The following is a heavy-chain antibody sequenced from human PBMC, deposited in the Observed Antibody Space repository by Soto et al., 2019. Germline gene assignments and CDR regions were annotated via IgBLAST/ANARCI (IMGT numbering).Heavy chain of an antibody. Sequence: QVQLVQSGTEVKRPGASVEVSCKASGYTFTSYGINWMRQAPGQGLEWMGWISAYNDYTNYAQKFQGRVTMTTVTSMGTAYVYLRSLTSDDTAVYFCASDLMGLAVTHGHYYAMDVWCQVTTVTVSS. CDR2: ISAYNDYT. D-gene: IGHD6-19*01. V-gene: IGHV1-18*04. CDR3: ASDLMGLAVTHGHYYAMDV. CDR1: GYTFTSYG. J-gene: IGHJ6*02.